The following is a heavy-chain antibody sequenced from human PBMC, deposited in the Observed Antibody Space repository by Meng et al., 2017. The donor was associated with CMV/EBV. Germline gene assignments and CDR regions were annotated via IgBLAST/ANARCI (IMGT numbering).Heavy chain of an antibody. D-gene: IGHD3-22*01. CDR1: GGSISSYY. V-gene: IGHV4-59*01. Sequence: SETLSLTCTVSGGSISSYYWSWIRQPPGKGLEWIGYIYYSGSTNYNPSLKSRVTISVDTSKNQFSLKLSSVTAADTAVYYCARDGSSSGYWFDPWGQGTLVTVSS. J-gene: IGHJ5*02. CDR2: IYYSGST. CDR3: ARDGSSSGYWFDP.